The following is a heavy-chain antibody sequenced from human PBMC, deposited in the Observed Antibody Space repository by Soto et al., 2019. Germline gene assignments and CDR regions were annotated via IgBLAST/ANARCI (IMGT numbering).Heavy chain of an antibody. Sequence: TVGSLRLSCVASGYTFNSHEMNWIRQTPGKRLEWISSVSGSGTTKYADSVKGRFTISRDNAHKSIYLQMNSLRVEDTGVYYCARGGIHWGQGALVTVSS. D-gene: IGHD6-13*01. CDR3: ARGGIH. J-gene: IGHJ4*02. CDR1: GYTFNSHE. V-gene: IGHV3-48*03. CDR2: VSGSGTT.